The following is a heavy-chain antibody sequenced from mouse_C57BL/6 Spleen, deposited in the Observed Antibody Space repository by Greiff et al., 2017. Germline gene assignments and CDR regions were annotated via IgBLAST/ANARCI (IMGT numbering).Heavy chain of an antibody. CDR2: IRSKSNNYAT. Sequence: VQLKESGGGLVQPKGSLKLSCAASGFSFNTYAMNWVRQAPGKGLEWVARIRSKSNNYATYYADSVKDRFTISRDDSESMLYLQMNNLKTEDTAMYYCVRGGNLFDYWGQGTTLTVSS. CDR1: GFSFNTYA. V-gene: IGHV10-1*01. CDR3: VRGGNLFDY. J-gene: IGHJ2*01. D-gene: IGHD2-1*01.